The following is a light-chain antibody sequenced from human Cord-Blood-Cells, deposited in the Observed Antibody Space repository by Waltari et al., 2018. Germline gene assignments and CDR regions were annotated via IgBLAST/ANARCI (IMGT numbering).Light chain of an antibody. CDR1: QSVLYSSNNKNY. V-gene: IGKV4-1*01. CDR2: WAS. J-gene: IGKJ1*01. Sequence: DIVMTQSPDSLAVSLGERATINCKPSQSVLYSSNNKNYLAWYQQKPGQPPKLLIYWASTRESGVPDRFSVSGSGTDFTLTISSLQAEDVAVYYCQQYYSTPQTFGQGTKVEIK. CDR3: QQYYSTPQT.